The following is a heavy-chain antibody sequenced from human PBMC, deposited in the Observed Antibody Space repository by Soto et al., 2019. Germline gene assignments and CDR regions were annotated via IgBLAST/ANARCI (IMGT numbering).Heavy chain of an antibody. Sequence: QVQLQESGPGLVKPSQTLSLTCTVSGGSISSGGYYWSWIRQHPGKGLEWLGYIYYSGTTYYNPSLLRRVTIKGDRSKQRFSLQLSPVAAADTAVNFCATGVIHWGQGTLVTVSS. CDR2: IYYSGTT. J-gene: IGHJ4*02. CDR3: ATGVIH. V-gene: IGHV4-31*03. CDR1: GGSISSGGYY.